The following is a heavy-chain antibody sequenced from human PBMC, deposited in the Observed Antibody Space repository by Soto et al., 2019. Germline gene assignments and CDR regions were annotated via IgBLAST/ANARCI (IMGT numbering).Heavy chain of an antibody. CDR2: INAGNGNT. CDR1: GYTFTSYP. J-gene: IGHJ4*02. V-gene: IGHV1-3*01. D-gene: IGHD3-22*01. Sequence: GASVKVSCNASGYTFTSYPMHWVRQAPGQGLEWMGWINAGNGNTKYSQKFQGRVTITRDTSASTAYMELSSLRSEDTAVYYCARDRTALYDSGGYPPVYFDYWGQGTLVTVSS. CDR3: ARDRTALYDSGGYPPVYFDY.